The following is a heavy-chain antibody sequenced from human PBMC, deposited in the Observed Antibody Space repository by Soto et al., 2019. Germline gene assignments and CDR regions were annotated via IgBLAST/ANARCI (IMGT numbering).Heavy chain of an antibody. J-gene: IGHJ4*02. V-gene: IGHV1-3*01. CDR2: IHAGNGKT. CDR1: GYTFTSHA. D-gene: IGHD6-6*01. Sequence: QVQFVQSGAEVKRPGASVTVSCKASGYTFTSHAVHWVRQAPGERLECMGWIHAGNGKTKYSQRFPGRVTVTSDTTASTVYLEVGSLQSEDPAVYFCARGGRGAAPSFDYWGQGTLVTVSS. CDR3: ARGGRGAAPSFDY.